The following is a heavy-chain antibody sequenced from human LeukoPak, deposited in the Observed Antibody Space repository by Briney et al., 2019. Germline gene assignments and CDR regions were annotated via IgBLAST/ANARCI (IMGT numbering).Heavy chain of an antibody. CDR1: GGSFSGYY. D-gene: IGHD3-3*01. CDR3: ATSEWLSIDY. V-gene: IGHV4-34*01. CDR2: INHSGST. J-gene: IGHJ4*02. Sequence: SETLSLTCAVYGGSFSGYYWSWIRQPPGKGLEWIGEINHSGSTNYNPSLKSRVTISVDTSKNQFSLKLSSVTAADTAVYYCATSEWLSIDYWGQGTLVTVSS.